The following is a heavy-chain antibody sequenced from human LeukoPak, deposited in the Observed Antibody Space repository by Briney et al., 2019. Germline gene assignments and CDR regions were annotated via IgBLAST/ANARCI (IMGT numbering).Heavy chain of an antibody. CDR2: ISGSGGST. V-gene: IGHV3-23*01. D-gene: IGHD3-3*01. CDR3: ARGRITIFGVVIGDVDY. J-gene: IGHJ4*02. Sequence: GGSLRLSCAASGFTFSSYAMSWVRQAPGKGLEWVSAISGSGGSTYYADSVKGRFTISRDNSKNTLYLQMNSLRDEDTAVYYCARGRITIFGVVIGDVDYWGQGTLVTVSS. CDR1: GFTFSSYA.